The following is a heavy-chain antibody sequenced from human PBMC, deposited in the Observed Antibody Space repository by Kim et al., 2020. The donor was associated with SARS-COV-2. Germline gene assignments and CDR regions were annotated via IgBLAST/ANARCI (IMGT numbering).Heavy chain of an antibody. CDR2: ISYDGSNK. CDR3: AKGAILTGYSDYYFDY. J-gene: IGHJ4*01. V-gene: IGHV3-30*18. CDR1: GFTFSSYG. Sequence: GGSLRLSCAASGFTFSSYGMHWVRQAPGKGLEWVAVISYDGSNKYYADSVKGRFTISRDNSKNTLYLQMNSLRAEDTAVYYCAKGAILTGYSDYYFDYWG. D-gene: IGHD3-9*01.